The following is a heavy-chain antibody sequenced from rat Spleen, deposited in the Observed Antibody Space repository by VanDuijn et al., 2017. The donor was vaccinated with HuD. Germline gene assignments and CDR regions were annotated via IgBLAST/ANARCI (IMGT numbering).Heavy chain of an antibody. Sequence: EVQLVESDGGLVQPGRSLKLSCAASGFTFSDYYMAWVRQAPTKGLEWVASISNGGVNTYYRDSVKGRFTISRDNVKNILFLQMDSLRSEDTATYFCTTAWVLNYWGQGVVVTVSS. J-gene: IGHJ2*01. CDR3: TTAWVLNY. CDR1: GFTFSDYY. V-gene: IGHV5-20*01. D-gene: IGHD1-7*01. CDR2: ISNGGVNT.